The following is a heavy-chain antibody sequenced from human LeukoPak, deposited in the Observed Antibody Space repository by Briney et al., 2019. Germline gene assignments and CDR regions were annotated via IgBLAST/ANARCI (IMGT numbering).Heavy chain of an antibody. CDR2: IIPIFGTA. D-gene: IGHD3-10*01. CDR3: ARESYYGSGTYYNGRAWFDP. J-gene: IGHJ5*02. Sequence: ASVKVSCKASGGTFSSYAISWVRQAPGQGLEWMGGIIPIFGTANYAQKLQARVTMTTDTSTSTAYMELRSLRSDDTAVYYCARESYYGSGTYYNGRAWFDPWGQGTLVSVSS. V-gene: IGHV1-69*05. CDR1: GGTFSSYA.